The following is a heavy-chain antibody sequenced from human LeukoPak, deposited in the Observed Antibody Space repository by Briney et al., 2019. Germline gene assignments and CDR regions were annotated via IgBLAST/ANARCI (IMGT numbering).Heavy chain of an antibody. CDR1: GFTFSSYW. CDR2: INHSGSA. V-gene: IGHV4-34*01. Sequence: GSLRLSCAASGFTFSSYWMHWVRQPPGKGLEWIGEINHSGSANYNPSLKSRVTISVDTSKKQFSLRLSSVTAADTAMYYCARGRGPRAVADRALESWGQGTLVTVSS. J-gene: IGHJ4*02. D-gene: IGHD6-19*01. CDR3: ARGRGPRAVADRALES.